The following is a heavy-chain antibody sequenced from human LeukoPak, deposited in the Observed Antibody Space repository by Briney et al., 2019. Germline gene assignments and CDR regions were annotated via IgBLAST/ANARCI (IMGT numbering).Heavy chain of an antibody. Sequence: GRSLRLSCAASGFIFSTYGMHWVRQDPGKGLEWVAVIWADGSNTDYADSVKGRFTISKDNSKNTLYLQMNSLRAEDTAVYYCARSGGGTYFDNWGQGTLVTVSS. V-gene: IGHV3-33*01. J-gene: IGHJ4*02. CDR2: IWADGSNT. CDR1: GFIFSTYG. CDR3: ARSGGGTYFDN. D-gene: IGHD2-15*01.